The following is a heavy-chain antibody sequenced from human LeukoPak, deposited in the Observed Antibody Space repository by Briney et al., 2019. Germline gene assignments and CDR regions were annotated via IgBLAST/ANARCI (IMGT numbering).Heavy chain of an antibody. D-gene: IGHD1-26*01. CDR2: IYPGDSHT. CDR3: ARQGALALTYSDY. CDR1: GYSFTSYW. J-gene: IGHJ4*02. Sequence: ESLKISCKGSGYSFTSYWIGWVRQMPGKGLEWMGIIYPGDSHTRYSPSFQGQVTISADKSISTAYLQWSSLQASDTAMYYCARQGALALTYSDYWGQGTLVTVSS. V-gene: IGHV5-51*01.